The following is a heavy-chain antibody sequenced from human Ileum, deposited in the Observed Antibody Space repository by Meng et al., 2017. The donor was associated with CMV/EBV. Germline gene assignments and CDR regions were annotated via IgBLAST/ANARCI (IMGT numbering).Heavy chain of an antibody. V-gene: IGHV2-70D*14. J-gene: IGHJ5*02. CDR1: GFSLSTTGVR. CDR2: IDWDEDK. CDR3: ARTQRSGAVVWFDP. D-gene: IGHD5-12*01. Sequence: SGPTLVKPTQTLTLTCTFSGFSLSTTGVRVGWIRQPPGKALEWLARIDWDEDKFYSASLKTRLTISKDTSKNQVVLTMTNVDPVDTATYYCARTQRSGAVVWFDPWGQGTLVTVSS.